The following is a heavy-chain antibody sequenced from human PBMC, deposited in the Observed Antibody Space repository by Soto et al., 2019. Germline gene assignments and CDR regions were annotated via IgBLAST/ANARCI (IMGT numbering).Heavy chain of an antibody. Sequence: QVRLVQSGPEVRRPGASVTVSCKASGYTFTHYFIHWVRRAHGQGLEWMGYINPKSGDTHYSQTLRGSVSMTVDTSTDTVSVGLSSLKSDDTAVYFCARVPGHKNSRGDFWGQGTPITVSS. CDR2: INPKSGDT. CDR1: GYTFTHYF. D-gene: IGHD3-10*01. V-gene: IGHV1-2*02. J-gene: IGHJ4*02. CDR3: ARVPGHKNSRGDF.